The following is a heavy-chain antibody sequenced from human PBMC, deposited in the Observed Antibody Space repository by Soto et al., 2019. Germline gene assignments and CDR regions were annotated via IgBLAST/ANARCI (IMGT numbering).Heavy chain of an antibody. D-gene: IGHD1-1*01. J-gene: IGHJ6*02. V-gene: IGHV3-23*01. CDR2: IGRGGDT. CDR3: AKDGTTAGIHYYGMDI. CDR1: GFTLTSYG. Sequence: LRLSCEVSGFTLTSYGMNWVRQAPGKGLEWVSTIGRGGDTFYADSVRGRFTISRDNSKNTLFLQMNSLRAEDTALYFCAKDGTTAGIHYYGMDIWGQGTTGTVSS.